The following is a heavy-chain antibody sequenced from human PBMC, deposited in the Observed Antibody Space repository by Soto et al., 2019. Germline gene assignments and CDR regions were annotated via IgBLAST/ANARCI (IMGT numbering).Heavy chain of an antibody. CDR2: TYYRSKWYN. CDR3: ARSGPKRRGWLQLPYLDY. Sequence: PSQTLSLTCAISGDSVSSNSAAWNWIRQSPSRGLEWLGRTYYRSKWYNDYAVSVKSRITINPDTSKNQFSLQLNSVTPEDTAVYYCARSGPKRRGWLQLPYLDYWGQGTLVTVSS. V-gene: IGHV6-1*01. J-gene: IGHJ4*02. CDR1: GDSVSSNSAA. D-gene: IGHD5-12*01.